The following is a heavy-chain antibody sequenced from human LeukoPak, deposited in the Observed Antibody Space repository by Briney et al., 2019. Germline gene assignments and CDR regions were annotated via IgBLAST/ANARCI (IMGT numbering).Heavy chain of an antibody. J-gene: IGHJ4*02. V-gene: IGHV3-48*03. D-gene: IGHD3-22*01. Sequence: PGGSLRLSCAASGFTFNSYEMIWVRQAPGKGLEWVSSISGSGHTIYIADSVKGRFNISRDSAKNSLYLHMNTLRVEDTALYYCARGGGSITMTRWGQGTLVTVSS. CDR1: GFTFNSYE. CDR2: ISGSGHTI. CDR3: ARGGGSITMTR.